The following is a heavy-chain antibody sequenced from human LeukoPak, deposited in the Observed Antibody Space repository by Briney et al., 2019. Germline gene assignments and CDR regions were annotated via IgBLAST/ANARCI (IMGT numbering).Heavy chain of an antibody. CDR3: ARDRGDYCSGGSCYPYAFDI. J-gene: IGHJ3*02. D-gene: IGHD2-15*01. Sequence: SQTLSLTCAISGDSVSSNSAAWNWIRQSPSRGLEWLGRTYYRSKWYNDYAVSVKSRITINPDTSKNQFSLQLNSVTPEDTAVYYCARDRGDYCSGGSCYPYAFDIWGQGTMVTVSS. CDR1: GDSVSSNSAA. V-gene: IGHV6-1*01. CDR2: TYYRSKWYN.